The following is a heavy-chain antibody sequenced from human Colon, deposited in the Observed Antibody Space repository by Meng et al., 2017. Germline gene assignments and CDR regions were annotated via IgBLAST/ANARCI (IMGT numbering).Heavy chain of an antibody. Sequence: QVHLVQSGAELKKPGASVKGSCQASGYSFTSYGMHWLRQAPGQRPEWMGWIYTADGNRRYSQRFQDRLTITSDTFARTAYMELSSLRSEDTAVYFCARDERGGPYYFDYWGQGTLVTVSS. CDR3: ARDERGGPYYFDY. CDR1: GYSFTSYG. V-gene: IGHV1-3*04. J-gene: IGHJ4*02. CDR2: IYTADGNR.